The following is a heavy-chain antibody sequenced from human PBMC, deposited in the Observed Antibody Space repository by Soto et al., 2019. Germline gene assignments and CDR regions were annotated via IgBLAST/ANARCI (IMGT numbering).Heavy chain of an antibody. CDR3: ARDPSDHGINGTTGYFDY. Sequence: SSVKAEWKGSGEACSSHTTRWVRKAPGQGLEWMGRIIPILGIANYAQKFQGGVTITADKSTSTAYMELSSLRSEDTAVYYCARDPSDHGINGTTGYFDYWGQGTLVTVSS. D-gene: IGHD1-20*01. CDR1: GEACSSHT. V-gene: IGHV1-69*04. J-gene: IGHJ4*02. CDR2: IIPILGIA.